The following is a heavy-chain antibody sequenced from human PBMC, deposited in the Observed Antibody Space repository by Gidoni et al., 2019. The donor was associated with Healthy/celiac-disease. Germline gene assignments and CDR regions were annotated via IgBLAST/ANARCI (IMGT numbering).Heavy chain of an antibody. Sequence: QVQLQQRGAGLLKPSETLSLTCAVYGGSFSGYYWSWIRQPPGKGLEWIGEINHSGSTNYNPSLKSRVTISVDTSKNQFSLKLSSVTAADTAVYYCAVDIGAHDAFDIWGQGTMVTVSS. V-gene: IGHV4-34*01. CDR2: INHSGST. CDR3: AVDIGAHDAFDI. CDR1: GGSFSGYY. J-gene: IGHJ3*02.